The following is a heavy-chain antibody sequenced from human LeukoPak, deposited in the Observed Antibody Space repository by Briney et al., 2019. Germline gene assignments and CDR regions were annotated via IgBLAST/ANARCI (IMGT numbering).Heavy chain of an antibody. Sequence: SQTLSLTCAISGDSVSSSSAAWSWIRQSPSRGLEWLGRTYFRSKWYNEYAVLAKSRVSIKPDTSKNLFSLQLTSVTPEDTAVYYCARTLSGSTSSFDYWGQGTLVTVPS. CDR3: ARTLSGSTSSFDY. D-gene: IGHD1-26*01. V-gene: IGHV6-1*01. CDR1: GDSVSSSSAA. J-gene: IGHJ4*02. CDR2: TYFRSKWYN.